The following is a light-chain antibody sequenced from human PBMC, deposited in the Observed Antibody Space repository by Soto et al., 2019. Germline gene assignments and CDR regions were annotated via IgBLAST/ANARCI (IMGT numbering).Light chain of an antibody. Sequence: QSVLTQPASVSGSPGQSITISCTGTSSDVGGYNYVSWYQQHPGKAPKLMIYEVSNRPSGVSNRFSGSKSGTTASLTISGLQAEDEADYYCRSYTSSSTPYVFGTGTKVTVL. CDR3: RSYTSSSTPYV. CDR1: SSDVGGYNY. CDR2: EVS. V-gene: IGLV2-14*01. J-gene: IGLJ1*01.